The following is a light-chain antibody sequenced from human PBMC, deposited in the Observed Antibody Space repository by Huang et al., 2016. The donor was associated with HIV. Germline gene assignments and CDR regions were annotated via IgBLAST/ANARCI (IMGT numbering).Light chain of an antibody. CDR2: GAS. CDR3: QQYNNWPPT. V-gene: IGKV3-15*01. CDR1: QSVTSN. Sequence: EIVMTQSPATLPVSPGERATLSCRASQSVTSNLAWYQQKPGQAPRLLIYGASTRATGIPARFSGSGSGTEFALTVSSLQSEDFVVYYCQQYNNWPPTFGQGTRLEIK. J-gene: IGKJ5*01.